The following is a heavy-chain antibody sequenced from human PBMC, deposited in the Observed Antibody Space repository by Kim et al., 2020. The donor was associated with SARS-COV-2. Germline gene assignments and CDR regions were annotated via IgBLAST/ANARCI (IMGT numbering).Heavy chain of an antibody. J-gene: IGHJ5*02. Sequence: SVKVSCKASGGTFSSYAISWVRQAPGQGLEWMGGIIPIFGTANYAQKFQGRLTITADESTSTAYMELSSLRSEDTAVYYCASANDSSGYNWFDPWGQGTLVTVSA. V-gene: IGHV1-69*13. CDR2: IIPIFGTA. D-gene: IGHD3-22*01. CDR1: GGTFSSYA. CDR3: ASANDSSGYNWFDP.